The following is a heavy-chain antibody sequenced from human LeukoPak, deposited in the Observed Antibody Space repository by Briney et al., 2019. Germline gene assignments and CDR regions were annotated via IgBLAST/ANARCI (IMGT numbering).Heavy chain of an antibody. CDR3: TSGSCPRFHY. J-gene: IGHJ4*02. CDR2: TRDKANGYTT. V-gene: IGHV3-72*01. CDR1: GFTFSDHF. D-gene: IGHD2-15*01. Sequence: GGSLRLSCAASGFTFSDHFMDWVRQAPGKGLEWVGPTRDKANGYTTDYAESVKGRFTISRDESKTSLYLQMNGLKVDDTAIYYCTSGSCPRFHYWGQGTLVTVSS.